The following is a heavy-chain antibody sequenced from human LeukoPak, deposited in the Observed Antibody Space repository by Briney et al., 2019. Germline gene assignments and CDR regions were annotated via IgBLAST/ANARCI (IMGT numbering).Heavy chain of an antibody. CDR3: GRGGGTYFDY. J-gene: IGHJ4*02. CDR1: EFTFNSYW. CDR2: ISSDGGTT. D-gene: IGHD1-26*01. V-gene: IGHV3-74*01. Sequence: GGSLRLSCAASEFTFNSYWMHWVRQAPGKGLVWVSRISSDGGTTSYADSVKGRFTISRDNAKSTLYLQMNSLRPGDTAVYYCGRGGGTYFDYSGQGTLVTVSS.